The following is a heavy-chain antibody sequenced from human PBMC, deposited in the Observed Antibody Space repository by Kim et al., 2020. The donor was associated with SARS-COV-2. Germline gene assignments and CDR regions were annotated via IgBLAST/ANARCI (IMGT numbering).Heavy chain of an antibody. Sequence: GGSLRLSCAASGFMFSSFAMSWVRHAPGKGLEWVSSISVSGGTTYYADSVKGRFTISRDNSKNTVHLQMSSLRAEDTAVYYCAGQMGYLDYWGQGTLVTVSS. D-gene: IGHD2-8*01. J-gene: IGHJ4*02. CDR2: ISVSGGTT. CDR1: GFMFSSFA. CDR3: AGQMGYLDY. V-gene: IGHV3-23*01.